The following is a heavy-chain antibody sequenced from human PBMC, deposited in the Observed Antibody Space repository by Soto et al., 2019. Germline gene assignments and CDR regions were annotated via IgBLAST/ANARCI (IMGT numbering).Heavy chain of an antibody. CDR3: ARLGGYSYGMYYYYGMDV. J-gene: IGHJ6*02. CDR1: GYSFTSYW. CDR2: IYPGDSDT. V-gene: IGHV5-51*01. Sequence: EVQLVPSGAEVKKPGESLKISCKGSGYSFTSYWIGWVRQMPGKGLEWMGIIYPGDSDTRYSPSFQGQVTISADKSISTAYLQWSSLKASDTAMYYCARLGGYSYGMYYYYGMDVWGQGTTVTVSS. D-gene: IGHD5-18*01.